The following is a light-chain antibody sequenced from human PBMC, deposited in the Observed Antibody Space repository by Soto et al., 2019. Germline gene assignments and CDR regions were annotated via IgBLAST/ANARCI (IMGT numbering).Light chain of an antibody. CDR2: GNS. CDR3: QCYASSLSGHVV. J-gene: IGLJ2*01. CDR1: SSNIGAGYD. V-gene: IGLV1-40*01. Sequence: QSVLTQPPSVSGAPGQRVTISCTGSSSNIGAGYDVHWYQQLPGTAPKLLIYGNSNRPSGVPDRFSGSKSGTSASLAITGLQAEDEAYYYCQCYASSLSGHVVFGGGTKLTVL.